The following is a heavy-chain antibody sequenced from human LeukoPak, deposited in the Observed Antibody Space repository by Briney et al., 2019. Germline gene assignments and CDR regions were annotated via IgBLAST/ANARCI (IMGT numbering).Heavy chain of an antibody. V-gene: IGHV4-59*11. D-gene: IGHD3-10*01. Sequence: SETLSLTCTVSGDSLSSHYWTWIRQPPGKGLQWIGYIHARGVTHYDPFFWSRVTISEDPSKNQFSLKLSSVTAADTAVYYCARMMVRGVIYWFDPWGQGTLVTVSS. CDR1: GDSLSSHY. CDR3: ARMMVRGVIYWFDP. J-gene: IGHJ5*02. CDR2: IHARGVT.